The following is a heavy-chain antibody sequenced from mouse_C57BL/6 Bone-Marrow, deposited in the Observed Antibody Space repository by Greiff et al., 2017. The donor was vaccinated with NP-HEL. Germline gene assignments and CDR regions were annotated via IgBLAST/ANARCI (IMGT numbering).Heavy chain of an antibody. CDR3: ARGLGPHWYFDV. CDR1: GYAFTNYL. J-gene: IGHJ1*03. D-gene: IGHD3-3*01. Sequence: VQRVESGAELVRPGTSVKVSCKASGYAFTNYLIEWVKQRPGQGLEWIGVINPGSGGTNYNEKFKGKATLTADKSSSTAYMQLSSLTSEDSAVYFCARGLGPHWYFDVWGTGTTVTVSS. V-gene: IGHV1-54*01. CDR2: INPGSGGT.